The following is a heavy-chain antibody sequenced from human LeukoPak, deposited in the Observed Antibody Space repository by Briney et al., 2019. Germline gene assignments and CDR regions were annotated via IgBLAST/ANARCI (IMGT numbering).Heavy chain of an antibody. CDR3: ARTSIAVAGSYYFDY. J-gene: IGHJ4*02. Sequence: SQTLSLTCTVSGGSISSGGYYWSWIRQPPGKGLEWIGYIYYSGSTNYNPSLKSRVTISVDTSKNQFSLKLSSVTAADTAVYYCARTSIAVAGSYYFDYWGQGTLVTVSS. V-gene: IGHV4-61*08. CDR2: IYYSGST. D-gene: IGHD6-19*01. CDR1: GGSISSGGYY.